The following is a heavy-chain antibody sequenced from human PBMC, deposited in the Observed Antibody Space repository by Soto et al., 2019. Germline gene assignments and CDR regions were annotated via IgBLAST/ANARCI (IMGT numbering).Heavy chain of an antibody. CDR1: GFTFSSYG. D-gene: IGHD5-12*01. J-gene: IGHJ4*02. V-gene: IGHV3-30*18. CDR3: AKAAYSGYDIDY. Sequence: QVQLVESGGGVVQPGRSLRLSCAASGFTFSSYGMHWVRQAPGKGLEWVAVISYDGSNKYYADSVKGRFTISRDNSKNPLYLQMTSVRAEDTAVYYCAKAAYSGYDIDYWGQGTLVTVSS. CDR2: ISYDGSNK.